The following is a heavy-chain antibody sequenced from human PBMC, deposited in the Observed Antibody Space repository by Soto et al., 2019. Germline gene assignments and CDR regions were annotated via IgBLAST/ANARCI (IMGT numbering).Heavy chain of an antibody. J-gene: IGHJ6*02. CDR2: ISSSGGVT. V-gene: IGHV3-48*03. CDR1: GFTFRSYE. Sequence: EVQLVESGGGLVQPGGSLRLSCAASGFTFRSYEMNWVRQAPGKGLEWVSYISSSGGVTYYADSVKGRFTISRDNAKNSLSLQMNSLRAEDTAVYYCARALNWGRRNGMDVWGHGTTVTVSS. D-gene: IGHD3-16*01. CDR3: ARALNWGRRNGMDV.